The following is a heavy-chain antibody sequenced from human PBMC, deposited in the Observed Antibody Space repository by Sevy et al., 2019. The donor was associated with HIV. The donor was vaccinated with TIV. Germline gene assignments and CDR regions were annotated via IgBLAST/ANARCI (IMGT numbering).Heavy chain of an antibody. V-gene: IGHV1-18*01. J-gene: IGHJ4*02. D-gene: IGHD2-15*01. CDR1: GYTFTTYH. CDR2: ISPHNGDT. CDR3: ARAHCSGGRCYSLAY. Sequence: ASVKVSCKISGYTFTTYHITWVRQAPGQGPECMGRISPHNGDTNYAPKFQGRVTMITAKSTSTAYMELRSLRSDDTAVYYCARAHCSGGRCYSLAYWGQGTLVTVSS.